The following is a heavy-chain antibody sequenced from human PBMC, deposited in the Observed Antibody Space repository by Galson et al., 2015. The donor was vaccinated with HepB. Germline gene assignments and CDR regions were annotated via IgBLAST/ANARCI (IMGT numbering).Heavy chain of an antibody. CDR1: GFIFSDYE. D-gene: IGHD2-8*01. CDR2: ISSSGTTI. Sequence: SLRLSCAASGFIFSDYEMKWVRQAPGKGLEWVSHISSSGTTIDYADSVRGRFTISRDNAKNSLYLHMNSLRVEDTALYYCARDPRRYTNGIWYTDYGMGVWGQGTTVIVSS. J-gene: IGHJ6*02. CDR3: ARDPRRYTNGIWYTDYGMGV. V-gene: IGHV3-48*03.